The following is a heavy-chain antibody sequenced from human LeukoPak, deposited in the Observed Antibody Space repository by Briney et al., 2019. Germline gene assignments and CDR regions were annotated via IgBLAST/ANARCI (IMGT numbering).Heavy chain of an antibody. Sequence: PGGSLRLSCAASGFTFRSYWLSWVRQASGKGLEWVANIKQDGSEKYYVDSVKGRFTISRDNAKNSLYLQMNSLRAEDTAVYYCARVPSRIVVVPAAPYYYYYSMDVWGKGTTVTVSS. D-gene: IGHD2-2*01. CDR2: IKQDGSEK. V-gene: IGHV3-7*01. CDR3: ARVPSRIVVVPAAPYYYYYSMDV. J-gene: IGHJ6*03. CDR1: GFTFRSYW.